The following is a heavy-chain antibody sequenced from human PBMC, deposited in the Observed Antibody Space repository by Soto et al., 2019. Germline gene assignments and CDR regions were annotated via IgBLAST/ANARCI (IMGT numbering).Heavy chain of an antibody. CDR1: GYSFTSYW. D-gene: IGHD5-18*01. V-gene: IGHV5-51*01. CDR3: ARQGEYNYGSNDY. J-gene: IGHJ4*02. CDR2: IYPDDSDT. Sequence: GSLKISCKGSGYSFTSYWIGWVRQRPGKGLEWMGIIYPDDSDTRYSPSFQGQVTISADKSISTAYLQWSSLKASDTAMYYCARQGEYNYGSNDYWGQGTLVTVSS.